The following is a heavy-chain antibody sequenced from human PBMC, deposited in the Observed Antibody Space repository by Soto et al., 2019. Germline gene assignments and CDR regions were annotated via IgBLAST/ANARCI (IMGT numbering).Heavy chain of an antibody. CDR3: ARDRWGSYSFES. J-gene: IGHJ5*01. CDR2: IIPVFGTA. D-gene: IGHD1-26*01. Sequence: QVQLVQSGAEVKKPGSSVKVSCKASGGVFRNYAINWVRQAPGQGLEWMGGIIPVFGTADYPQKFQGRVTITADESTTTAYMELTSLKTEDTAVYFCARDRWGSYSFESWGQGTLVTGAS. CDR1: GGVFRNYA. V-gene: IGHV1-69*01.